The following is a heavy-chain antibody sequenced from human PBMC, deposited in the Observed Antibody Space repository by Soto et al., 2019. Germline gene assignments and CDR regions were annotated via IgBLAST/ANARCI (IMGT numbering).Heavy chain of an antibody. V-gene: IGHV1-2*02. CDR2: INPNSGGT. CDR1: GYTFIAYY. Sequence: ASVKVSCKTSGYTFIAYYIHWVRQAPGQGLEWMGWINPNSGGTNYAQKFQGRVIMTRDTSISTAYMELSRLTSDKTAVYYCERRYSGYDWVGWLEPWGQGTLVTVSS. D-gene: IGHD5-12*01. CDR3: ERRYSGYDWVGWLEP. J-gene: IGHJ5*02.